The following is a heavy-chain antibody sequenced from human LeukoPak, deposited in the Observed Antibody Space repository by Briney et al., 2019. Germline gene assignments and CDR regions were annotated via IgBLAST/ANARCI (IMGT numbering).Heavy chain of an antibody. CDR3: AKTPGEVAYYFDY. D-gene: IGHD3-16*01. Sequence: GGSLRLSCAASGFTFSSYGMHWVRQAPGKGLEWVSAISGSGGSTYYADSVKGRFTISRDNSKNTLYLQMNSLRAEDTAVYYCAKTPGEVAYYFDYWGQGTLVTVSS. V-gene: IGHV3-23*01. CDR1: GFTFSSYG. J-gene: IGHJ4*02. CDR2: ISGSGGST.